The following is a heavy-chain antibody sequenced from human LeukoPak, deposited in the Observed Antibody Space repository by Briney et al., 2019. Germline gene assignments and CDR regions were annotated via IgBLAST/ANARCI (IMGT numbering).Heavy chain of an antibody. J-gene: IGHJ4*02. CDR1: GGSFSGYY. D-gene: IGHD3-10*02. CDR3: ARLPLMYYFDY. Sequence: SETLSLTCAVYGGSFSGYYWSWIRQPPGKGLEWIGEINHSGSTNYNPSLKSRVTISVDTSKNQFSLKLSSVTAADTAVYYCARLPLMYYFDYWGQGTLVTVSS. CDR2: INHSGST. V-gene: IGHV4-34*01.